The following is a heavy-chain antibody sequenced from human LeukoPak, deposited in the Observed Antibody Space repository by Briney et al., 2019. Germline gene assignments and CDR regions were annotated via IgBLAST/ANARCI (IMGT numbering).Heavy chain of an antibody. CDR2: IYYSGSI. Sequence: SETLSLTCTVSGGSISSSSYYWGWISQPPGKGLEWIGSIYYSGSIYYNPSLKSRVTISLDASNNQFSLKLGSVTAADTAVYYCARTTEGYCRGGSCYYYYYYMDVWGKGTTVTVSS. D-gene: IGHD2-15*01. CDR1: GGSISSSSYY. CDR3: ARTTEGYCRGGSCYYYYYYMDV. J-gene: IGHJ6*03. V-gene: IGHV4-39*07.